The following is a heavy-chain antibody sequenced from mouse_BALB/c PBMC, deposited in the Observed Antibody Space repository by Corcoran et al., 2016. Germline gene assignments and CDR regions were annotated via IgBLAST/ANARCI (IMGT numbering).Heavy chain of an antibody. CDR1: GYRFTDYN. V-gene: IGHV1-18*01. CDR3: ARWGITTFDY. Sequence: EVLLQQSGPELVNPGASVKIPCKASGYRFTDYNMDLVMQSHGKSREWIGDINPRSGGTIYNQTFKGKVTLTVDKSSSTAYMELHSLTSVDTAVYYWARWGITTFDYWGQGTSVTVSS. D-gene: IGHD1-1*01. J-gene: IGHJ2*03. CDR2: INPRSGGT.